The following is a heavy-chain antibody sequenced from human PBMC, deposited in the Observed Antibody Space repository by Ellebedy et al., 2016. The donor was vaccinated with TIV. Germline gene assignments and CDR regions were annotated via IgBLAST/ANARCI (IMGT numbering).Heavy chain of an antibody. V-gene: IGHV4-34*01. D-gene: IGHD3/OR15-3a*01. CDR2: IYHTGRT. Sequence: MPGGSLRLSCAVYGDSLSGYFWSWIRQPPGKGLEWIGEIYHTGRTNYNPSPRSRVIISVDMSQNQFSLKLTSMSDADTAVYYCATSGRDWPDAFEIWGQGTMVTVSS. J-gene: IGHJ3*02. CDR3: ATSGRDWPDAFEI. CDR1: GDSLSGYF.